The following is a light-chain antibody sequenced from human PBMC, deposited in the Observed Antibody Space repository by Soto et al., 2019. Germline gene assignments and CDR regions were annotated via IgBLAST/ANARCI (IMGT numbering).Light chain of an antibody. CDR3: NSYTSSSTRV. J-gene: IGLJ2*01. V-gene: IGLV2-14*01. CDR1: SSDVGGYNY. CDR2: DDS. Sequence: QSALTQPASVSGSPGQSITISCTGTSSDVGGYNYVSWYQQHPGKAPKLMIYDDSNRPSGVSNRFSGSKSGNTASLTISGLQAEDEADYYCNSYTSSSTRVFGGGTKLTVL.